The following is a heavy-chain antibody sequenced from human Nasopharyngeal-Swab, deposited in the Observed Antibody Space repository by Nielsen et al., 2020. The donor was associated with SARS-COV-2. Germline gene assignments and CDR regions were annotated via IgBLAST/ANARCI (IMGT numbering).Heavy chain of an antibody. CDR1: GFTFSSYG. V-gene: IGHV3-30*03. Sequence: GESLKISCAASGFTFSSYGMHWVRQAPGKGLEWVAVISYDGSNKYYADSVKGRFTISRDNSKNTLYLQMNSLRAEDTAVYYCARDPAWVKRGAYGWFDPWGQGTLVTVSS. CDR2: ISYDGSNK. CDR3: ARDPAWVKRGAYGWFDP. D-gene: IGHD1-1*01. J-gene: IGHJ5*02.